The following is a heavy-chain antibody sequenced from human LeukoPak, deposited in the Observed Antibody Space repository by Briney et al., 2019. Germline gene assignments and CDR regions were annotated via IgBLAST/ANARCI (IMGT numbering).Heavy chain of an antibody. CDR1: GFTFDDYG. V-gene: IGHV3-20*04. CDR3: AREYYYDSSGYFNGAFDI. CDR2: INWNGGST. D-gene: IGHD3-22*01. J-gene: IGHJ3*02. Sequence: RPGGSLRLSCAASGFTFDDYGMSWVRHAPGKGLEWVSGINWNGGSTGYADSVKGRFTISRDNAKNSLYLQMNSLRAEDTALYYCAREYYYDSSGYFNGAFDIWGQGTMVTVSS.